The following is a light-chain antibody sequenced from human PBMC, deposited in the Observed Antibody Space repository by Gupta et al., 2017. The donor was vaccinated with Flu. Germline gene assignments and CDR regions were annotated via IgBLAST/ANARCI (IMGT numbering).Light chain of an antibody. Sequence: QSVLTQPLSASGTPGQRVTIYCSGSSSNIGSNYVYWYQQPPGTAPKLLIYRNNQRPSGVPDRFSSSKSGTSASLAISGLRSEDEADYYCAAWDDSLSVLYVFGTGTKVTVL. J-gene: IGLJ1*01. CDR1: SSNIGSNY. CDR2: RNN. V-gene: IGLV1-47*01. CDR3: AAWDDSLSVLYV.